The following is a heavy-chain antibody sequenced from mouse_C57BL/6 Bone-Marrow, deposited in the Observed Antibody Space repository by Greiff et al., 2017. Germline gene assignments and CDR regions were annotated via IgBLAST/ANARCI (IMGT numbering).Heavy chain of an antibody. J-gene: IGHJ2*01. D-gene: IGHD1-1*01. CDR1: GYSITSGYY. V-gene: IGHV3-6*01. Sequence: DVTLQESGPGLVKPSQSLSLTCSVTGYSITSGYYWNWIRQFPGNKLEWMGYISYDGSNNYNPSLKNRISITRDTSKNQFFLKLNSVTTEDTATYYCAREGSSDYWGQGTTLTVSS. CDR2: ISYDGSN. CDR3: AREGSSDY.